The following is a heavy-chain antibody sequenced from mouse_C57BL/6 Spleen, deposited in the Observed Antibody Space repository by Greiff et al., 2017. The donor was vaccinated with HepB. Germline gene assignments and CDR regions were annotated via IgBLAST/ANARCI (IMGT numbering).Heavy chain of an antibody. V-gene: IGHV14-4*01. CDR2: IDPENGDT. CDR3: TTVYDYDRTFGY. Sequence: VQLKQSGAELVRPGASVKLSCTASGFNIKDDYMHWVKQRPEQGLEWIGWIDPENGDTEYASKFQGKATITADTSSNTAYLQLSSLTSEDTAVYYCTTVYDYDRTFGYWGQGTTLTVSS. CDR1: GFNIKDDY. D-gene: IGHD2-4*01. J-gene: IGHJ2*01.